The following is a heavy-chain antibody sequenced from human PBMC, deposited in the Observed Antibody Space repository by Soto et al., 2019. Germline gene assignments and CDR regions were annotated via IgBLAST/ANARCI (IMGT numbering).Heavy chain of an antibody. CDR3: AKGPSAPAGEYFQH. Sequence: QVQLVESGGGVVQPGRSLRLSCAASGFTFSSYGMHWVRQAPGKGLEWVAVISYDGSNKYYADSVKGRFTISRDNXXNTLYLQMNSLRAEDTAVYYCAKGPSAPAGEYFQHWGQGTLVTVSS. CDR1: GFTFSSYG. CDR2: ISYDGSNK. V-gene: IGHV3-30*18. J-gene: IGHJ1*01.